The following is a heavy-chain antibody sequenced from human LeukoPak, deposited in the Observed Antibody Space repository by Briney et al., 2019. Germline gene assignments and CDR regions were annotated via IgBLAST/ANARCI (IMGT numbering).Heavy chain of an antibody. Sequence: GGSLRLSCAASGFAFSTYGMNWVRQAPGKGLEWVSSISGSGDSTSYADSVKGRFIISRDNSKNTVFLQMSSLRGEDTALYYCTKSGPSYYEHWGQGILVTVPS. CDR3: TKSGPSYYEH. V-gene: IGHV3-23*01. J-gene: IGHJ4*02. D-gene: IGHD1-26*01. CDR1: GFAFSTYG. CDR2: ISGSGDST.